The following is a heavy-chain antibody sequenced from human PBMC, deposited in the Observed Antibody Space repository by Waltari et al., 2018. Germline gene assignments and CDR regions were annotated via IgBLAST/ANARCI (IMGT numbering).Heavy chain of an antibody. CDR2: ISGSGGST. CDR3: ATRSTPNGSGSRRRVDY. J-gene: IGHJ4*02. CDR1: GFTFSSYA. Sequence: EVQLLESGGGLVQPGGSLRLSCAASGFTFSSYAMSWVRQAPGKGLEWVSAISGSGGSTYYADAVKGRFTISRDNSKNTLYLQMNSLRAEDTAVYYCATRSTPNGSGSRRRVDYWGQGTLVTVSS. V-gene: IGHV3-23*01. D-gene: IGHD3-10*01.